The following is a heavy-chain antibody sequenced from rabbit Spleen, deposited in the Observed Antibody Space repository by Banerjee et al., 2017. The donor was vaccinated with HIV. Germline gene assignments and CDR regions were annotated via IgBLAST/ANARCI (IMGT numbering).Heavy chain of an antibody. CDR2: IYTGSGGST. CDR1: GFSFSSNYY. V-gene: IGHV1S45*01. D-gene: IGHD8-1*01. Sequence: QEQLVESGGDLVKPEGSLTLTCTASGFSFSSNYYMCWVRQAPGKGLEWIACIYTGSGGSTYYANWAKGRFTISRTSSTTVTLQMTSLTAADTATYFCARDSGSSFSSYGMDLWGPGTLVTVS. J-gene: IGHJ6*01. CDR3: ARDSGSSFSSYGMDL.